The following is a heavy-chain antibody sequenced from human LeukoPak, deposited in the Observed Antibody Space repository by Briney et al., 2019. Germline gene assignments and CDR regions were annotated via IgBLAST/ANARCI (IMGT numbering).Heavy chain of an antibody. D-gene: IGHD3-10*01. Sequence: PSQTLSLTCTVSGGSISSGSYYWSWIRQPAGKGLEWIGRIYTSGSTNYNPSLKSRVTISVDTSKNQFSLKLSSVTAADTAVYCXXRDHYYGSGSYYRQYYFXXWGQGTLVT. V-gene: IGHV4-61*02. J-gene: IGHJ4*02. CDR3: XRDHYYGSGSYYRQYYFXX. CDR2: IYTSGST. CDR1: GGSISSGSYY.